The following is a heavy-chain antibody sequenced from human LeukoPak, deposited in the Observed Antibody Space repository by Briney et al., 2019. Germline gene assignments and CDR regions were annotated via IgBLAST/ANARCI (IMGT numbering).Heavy chain of an antibody. Sequence: GESLKISCKGSGYSFTSYWIGWVRQMPGKGLEWMGIIYPGDSDTRYGPSFQGQVTISADKSISTAYLQWSSLKASDTAMYYCARHGEGSGYYYPRSDYYYGMDVWGQGTTVTVSS. CDR2: IYPGDSDT. J-gene: IGHJ6*02. D-gene: IGHD3-22*01. V-gene: IGHV5-51*01. CDR1: GYSFTSYW. CDR3: ARHGEGSGYYYPRSDYYYGMDV.